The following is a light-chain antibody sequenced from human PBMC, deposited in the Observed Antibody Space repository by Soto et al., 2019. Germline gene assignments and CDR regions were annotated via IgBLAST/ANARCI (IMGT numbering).Light chain of an antibody. CDR2: DAS. Sequence: MLSHSPSAVSLSHKERAALXCRASQSLTSYLAWYQQKPGQAPRLLIYDASNRATGIPPRFSGSGSGTDFTLTISSLEPEDVTVYYCKLPSKLLWPVCEGTIVDIK. J-gene: IGKJ1*01. CDR1: QSLTSY. V-gene: IGKV3-11*01. CDR3: KLPSKLLWP.